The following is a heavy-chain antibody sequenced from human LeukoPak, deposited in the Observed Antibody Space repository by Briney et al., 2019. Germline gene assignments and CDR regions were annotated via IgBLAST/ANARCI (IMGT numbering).Heavy chain of an antibody. Sequence: PGGSLRLSCAASGFTVSGTYMNWVRQGPGKGLEWVSVIYAGGATFYADPVKGRFTISRDYSKNTLSLQLNSLRAEDTAVYYCARDDKTGSYSSFDLWGPGTQVTVSS. CDR1: GFTVSGTY. CDR2: IYAGGAT. J-gene: IGHJ4*02. D-gene: IGHD1-26*01. V-gene: IGHV3-66*01. CDR3: ARDDKTGSYSSFDL.